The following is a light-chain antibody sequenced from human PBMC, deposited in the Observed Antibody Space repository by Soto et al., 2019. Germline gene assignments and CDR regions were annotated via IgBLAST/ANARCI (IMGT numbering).Light chain of an antibody. J-gene: IGKJ1*01. CDR2: GAS. CDR3: QQYGGSPRT. Sequence: EIVMTQSPDTLSVSPGEGATLSCRVSQSIRSNLAWYQQRPGQAPRLLMYGASTRADGIPARFTGSGSGTEFTLTISSLQSEDFAVYYCQQYGGSPRTFGQGTKVDIK. V-gene: IGKV3-15*01. CDR1: QSIRSN.